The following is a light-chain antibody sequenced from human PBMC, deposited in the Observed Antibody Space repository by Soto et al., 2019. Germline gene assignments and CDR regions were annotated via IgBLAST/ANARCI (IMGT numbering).Light chain of an antibody. CDR2: WAS. CDR3: QQYFSTPQT. J-gene: IGKJ1*01. CDR1: QSVLSGSNNKNY. Sequence: DIVMTQSPDSLAVSLGERATINCKSSQSVLSGSNNKNYLAWYQQKPGQPPKLLIYWASTRESGVPDRFSGSGSGTDFALTISSLQAGDVAVYYCQQYFSTPQTFGQGTKVEIK. V-gene: IGKV4-1*01.